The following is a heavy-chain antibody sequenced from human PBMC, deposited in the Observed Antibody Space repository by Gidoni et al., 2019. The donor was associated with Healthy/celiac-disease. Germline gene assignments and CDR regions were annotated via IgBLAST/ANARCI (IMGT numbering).Heavy chain of an antibody. CDR2: INHSGST. J-gene: IGHJ5*02. D-gene: IGHD3-16*01. V-gene: IGHV4-34*01. Sequence: QVQLQQWGAGLLKPSATLSLACAVYGGSFSGYYWSWIRQPPGKGLEWIGEINHSGSTNYNPSLKSRVTISVDTSKNQFSLKLSSVTAADTAVYYCARFWRNPYNWFDPWGQGTLVTVSS. CDR3: ARFWRNPYNWFDP. CDR1: GGSFSGYY.